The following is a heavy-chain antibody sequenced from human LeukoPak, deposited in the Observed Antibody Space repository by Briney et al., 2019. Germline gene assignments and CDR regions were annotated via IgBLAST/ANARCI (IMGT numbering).Heavy chain of an antibody. D-gene: IGHD1-14*01. CDR2: ISSSSSYI. CDR1: GFTFSSYS. CDR3: ARDQDGYKDV. Sequence: GGSLRLSCAASGFTFSSYSMNWVRQAPGKGLEWVSSISSSSSYIYYADSVKGRFTISRDNAKNSLYLQMSSLRAEDTAVYYCARDQDGYKDVWGKGTTVTVSS. J-gene: IGHJ6*04. V-gene: IGHV3-21*01.